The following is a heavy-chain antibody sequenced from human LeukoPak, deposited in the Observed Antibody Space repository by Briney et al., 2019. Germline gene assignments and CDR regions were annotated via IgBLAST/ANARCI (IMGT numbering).Heavy chain of an antibody. Sequence: GGSLRLSCAASGFTFSIYGMSWVRQAPGKGPEWVSAITPGSGGSTYYADSVKGRFTISRDNSKNTLYLQMNSLRAEDTAVYYCAKGGSSSWDYLDYWGQGTLVTVSS. CDR1: GFTFSIYG. CDR3: AKGGSSSWDYLDY. J-gene: IGHJ4*02. CDR2: ITPGSGGST. D-gene: IGHD6-13*01. V-gene: IGHV3-23*01.